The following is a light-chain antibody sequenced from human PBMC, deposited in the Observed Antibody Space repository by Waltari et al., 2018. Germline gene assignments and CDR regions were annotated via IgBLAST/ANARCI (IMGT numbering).Light chain of an antibody. CDR1: XSLLHSDGKTY. Sequence: DIVXTQTPLSLSVXPGXPASXSXKSSXSLLHSDGKTYLYWYLQKPGQSPQLLIYEVSNRFSXVPXXXSGSGSXTXXTXKXXXXEAEDVXVXXCXQSXQLPYTFGXXXXXE. CDR2: EVS. J-gene: IGKJ2*01. V-gene: IGKV2D-29*02. CDR3: XQSXQLPYT.